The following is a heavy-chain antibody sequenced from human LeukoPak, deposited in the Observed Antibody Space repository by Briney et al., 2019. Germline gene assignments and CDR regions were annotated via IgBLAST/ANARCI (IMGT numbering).Heavy chain of an antibody. J-gene: IGHJ3*02. CDR2: ISYDGSNK. CDR3: ARAPYYYDIEAFDI. D-gene: IGHD3-22*01. Sequence: GGSLRLSCAASGFTFSSYAMHWVRKAPGKGREWVAVISYDGSNKYYADSVKGRFTISRDNSKNTLYLQMNSLRAEDTAVYYCARAPYYYDIEAFDIWGQGTMVTVSS. V-gene: IGHV3-30*04. CDR1: GFTFSSYA.